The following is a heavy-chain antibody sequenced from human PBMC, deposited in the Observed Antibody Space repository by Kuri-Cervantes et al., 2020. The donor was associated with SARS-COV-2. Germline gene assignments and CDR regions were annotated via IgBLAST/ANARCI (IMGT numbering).Heavy chain of an antibody. D-gene: IGHD3-22*01. CDR2: ISSSGSTI. J-gene: IGHJ2*01. V-gene: IGHV3-48*03. Sequence: GGSLRLSCAASGFTFSSYEMNWVRQAPGKGLEWVSYISSSGSTIYYADSVKGRFTISRDNAKNSLYLQMNSLRAEDTAVYYCARGYYDSSGYPLGWYFDLWGRGTLVTVSS. CDR1: GFTFSSYE. CDR3: ARGYYDSSGYPLGWYFDL.